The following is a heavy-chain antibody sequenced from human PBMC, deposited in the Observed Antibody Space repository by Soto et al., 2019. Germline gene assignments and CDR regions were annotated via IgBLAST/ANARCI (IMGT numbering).Heavy chain of an antibody. CDR3: VATYGDYLDY. D-gene: IGHD4-17*01. V-gene: IGHV5-51*01. CDR2: IYPDDSDS. CDR1: GYKFTTYW. Sequence: PGESLKISCKGSGYKFTTYWIGWVRQMPGKVLEWMAIIYPDDSDSRYSPSFQGQVTISADKSISTAYLQWSSLKASDTAIYYCVATYGDYLDYWGQGXLVTVYS. J-gene: IGHJ4*02.